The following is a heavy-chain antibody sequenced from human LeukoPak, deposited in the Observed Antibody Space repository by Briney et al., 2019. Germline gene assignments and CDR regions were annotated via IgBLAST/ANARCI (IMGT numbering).Heavy chain of an antibody. CDR2: ISSSSSYI. V-gene: IGHV3-21*01. D-gene: IGHD6-6*01. J-gene: IGHJ3*02. CDR3: ARDDRPGDGFDI. Sequence: GGSLRLSCAASGFTFSSYSMNWVRQAPGKGLEWVSSISSSSSYIYYADSVKGRFTISRDNAKNSLYLQMNSLRAEDTAVYYCARDDRPGDGFDIWGQGTMVTVSS. CDR1: GFTFSSYS.